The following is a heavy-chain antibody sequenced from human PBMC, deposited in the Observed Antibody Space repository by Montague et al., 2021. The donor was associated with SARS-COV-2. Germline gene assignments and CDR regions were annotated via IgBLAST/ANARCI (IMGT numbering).Heavy chain of an antibody. D-gene: IGHD5-18*01. V-gene: IGHV4-34*01. CDR3: ARGGGYSYGALDY. CDR1: GGSFSGYY. CDR2: INHSGST. Sequence: SETLSLTCVVYGGSFSGYYWSWIRQPPGKGLEWTGGINHSGSTNYNPSLKSRVTISVDTSKKQFSLRLNSVTAADTAVYYCARGGGYSYGALDYWGQGTLVTVSS. J-gene: IGHJ4*02.